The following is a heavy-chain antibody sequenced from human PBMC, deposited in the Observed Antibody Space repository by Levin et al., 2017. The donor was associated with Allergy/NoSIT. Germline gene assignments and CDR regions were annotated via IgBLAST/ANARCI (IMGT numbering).Heavy chain of an antibody. CDR3: AREGGHGMDV. CDR2: IYYSGST. V-gene: IGHV4-59*01. Sequence: SETLSLTCTVSGGSISSYYWSWIRQPPGKGLEWIGYIYYSGSTNYNPSLMSRVTISVDTSKNQFSLKLSSVTAADTAVYYCAREGGHGMDVWGQGTTVTVSS. CDR1: GGSISSYY. J-gene: IGHJ6*02. D-gene: IGHD3-16*01.